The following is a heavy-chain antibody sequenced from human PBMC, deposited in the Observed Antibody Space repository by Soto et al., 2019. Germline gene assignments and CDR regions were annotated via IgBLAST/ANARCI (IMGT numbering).Heavy chain of an antibody. V-gene: IGHV4-34*02. D-gene: IGHD2-15*01. CDR1: GGPFSGYY. Sequence: QVQLRLWGAGPVRPSETLSLTCVVFGGPFSGYYWTWIRQPPGKGLEWIVEIVYSGATNVNPSLQSRVTMAVDTCTNQFSLRLDSVTAADTAVYYCAGGVVFTAYATFDFWGQGKLVTVSS. CDR3: AGGVVFTAYATFDF. J-gene: IGHJ4*02. CDR2: IVYSGAT.